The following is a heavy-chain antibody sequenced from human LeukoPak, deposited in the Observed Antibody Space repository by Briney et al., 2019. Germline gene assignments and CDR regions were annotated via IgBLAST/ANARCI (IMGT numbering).Heavy chain of an antibody. CDR1: GGSLSGYY. D-gene: IGHD1-26*01. CDR3: ARQATSASYSYDY. Sequence: PSETLSLTCTVSGGSLSGYYWIWIRQPPGEGLEWIGFIYTSGSPSYNPSLKSRVTISIDTSKNQFSLKLSSVTAADTAVYYCARQATSASYSYDYWGQGTLVTVSS. V-gene: IGHV4-4*09. CDR2: IYTSGSP. J-gene: IGHJ4*02.